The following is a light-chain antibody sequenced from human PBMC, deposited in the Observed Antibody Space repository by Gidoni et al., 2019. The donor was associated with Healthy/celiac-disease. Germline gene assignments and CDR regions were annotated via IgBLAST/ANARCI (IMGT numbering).Light chain of an antibody. J-gene: IGKJ1*01. CDR3: QQYYSPSWT. CDR2: WAS. Sequence: DIVMTQSPDSLAVSLGERATINCKSSQSVLYSSNNKNYLAWYQQKPGQPPKLLIYWASTRESGVPDRFSGSGSGTDFTLTISSLQAEDVAVYYCQQYYSPSWTFXXXTKVEIK. V-gene: IGKV4-1*01. CDR1: QSVLYSSNNKNY.